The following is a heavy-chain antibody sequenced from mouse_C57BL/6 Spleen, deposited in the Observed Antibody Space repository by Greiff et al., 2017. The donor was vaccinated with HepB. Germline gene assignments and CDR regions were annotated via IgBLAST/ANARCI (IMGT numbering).Heavy chain of an antibody. J-gene: IGHJ2*01. CDR2: IYPRSGNT. CDR3: ARSLITTVVDFDY. CDR1: GYTFTSYG. V-gene: IGHV1-81*01. Sequence: VKLMESGAELARPGASVKLSCKASGYTFTSYGISWVKQRTGQGLEWIGEIYPRSGNTYYNEKFKGKATLTADKSSSTAYMELRSLTSEDSAVYFCARSLITTVVDFDYGGQGTTLTVSS. D-gene: IGHD1-1*01.